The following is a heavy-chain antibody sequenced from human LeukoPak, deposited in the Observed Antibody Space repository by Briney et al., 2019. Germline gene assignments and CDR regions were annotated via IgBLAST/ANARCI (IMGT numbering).Heavy chain of an antibody. CDR3: ARGHVGSYAYYYYYGMDV. CDR1: GGSFSGYY. D-gene: IGHD2-8*01. CDR2: INHSGST. Sequence: SETLSLTCAVYGGSFSGYYWSWIRQPPKKGLEWIGEINHSGSTNYNPSLKSRVTISIDTSKNQFSLKVRSVTAADTAVYYCARGHVGSYAYYYYYGMDVWAKGPRSPSP. V-gene: IGHV4-34*01. J-gene: IGHJ6*02.